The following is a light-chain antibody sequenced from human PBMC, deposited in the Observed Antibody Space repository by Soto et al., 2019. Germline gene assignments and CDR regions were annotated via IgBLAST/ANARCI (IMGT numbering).Light chain of an antibody. CDR2: WAS. J-gene: IGKJ3*01. CDR3: QQYYTTPPVT. Sequence: DIVMTQSPDSLAVSLGERATINCKSSQSVLYSSNNKNYLAWYQQKPGQPPKLLIYWASTRESGVPVRFSGSGSGTDFPLTLTSLQAEDVAVYYCQQYYTTPPVTFGPGTKVEIK. CDR1: QSVLYSSNNKNY. V-gene: IGKV4-1*01.